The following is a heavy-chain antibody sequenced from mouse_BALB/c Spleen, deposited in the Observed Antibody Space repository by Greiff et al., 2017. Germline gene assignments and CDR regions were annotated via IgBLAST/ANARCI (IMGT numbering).Heavy chain of an antibody. CDR3: ARHYDGNYEDYAMDY. Sequence: EVKLQESGGDLVKPGGSLKLSCAASGFTFSSYGMSWVRQTPDKRLEWVATISSGGSYTYYPDSVKGRFTISRDNAKNTLYLQMSSLKSEDTAMYYCARHYDGNYEDYAMDYWGQGTSVTVSS. V-gene: IGHV5-6*01. D-gene: IGHD2-1*01. CDR1: GFTFSSYG. CDR2: ISSGGSYT. J-gene: IGHJ4*01.